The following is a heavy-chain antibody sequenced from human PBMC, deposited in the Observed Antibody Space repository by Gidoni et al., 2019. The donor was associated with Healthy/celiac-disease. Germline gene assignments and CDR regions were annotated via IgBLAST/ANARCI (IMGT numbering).Heavy chain of an antibody. CDR1: GGAISSYY. V-gene: IGHV4-59*01. CDR3: ARADFWSGYYIDY. D-gene: IGHD3-3*01. J-gene: IGHJ4*02. Sequence: QVQLQESGPGLVKPSETLSLTCTVTGGAISSYYWSWIRRPPGKGLEWIGYIYYSGSTNYNPSLKSRVTISVDTSKNQFSLKLSSVTAADTAVYYCARADFWSGYYIDYWGQGTLVTVSS. CDR2: IYYSGST.